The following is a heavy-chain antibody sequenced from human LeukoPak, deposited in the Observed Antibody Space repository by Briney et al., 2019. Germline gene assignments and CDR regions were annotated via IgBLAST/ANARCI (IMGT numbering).Heavy chain of an antibody. Sequence: PGGSLRLSCAASGFTFSSYWMSWVRQAPGKGLEWVANIKQDGSEKYYVDSVKGRFTISRDNAKNSLYLQMNSLRAEDTAVYYCAKDGYSSYYYYMDVWGKGTTITVSS. J-gene: IGHJ6*03. CDR1: GFTFSSYW. CDR2: IKQDGSEK. V-gene: IGHV3-7*01. D-gene: IGHD5-12*01. CDR3: AKDGYSSYYYYMDV.